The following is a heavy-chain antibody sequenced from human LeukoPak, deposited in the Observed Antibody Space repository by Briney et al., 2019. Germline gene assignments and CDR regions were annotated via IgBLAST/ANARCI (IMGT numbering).Heavy chain of an antibody. J-gene: IGHJ4*02. D-gene: IGHD6-19*01. CDR1: GYSFTSYW. V-gene: IGHV5-10-1*01. Sequence: HGESLKISCKGSGYSFTSYWISWVRQMPGKGLDWMGRIDPSDSYTNYSPSFQGHVTISADKSISTAYLQWSSLKASDTAMYYCARQTYSSGWYEDYWGQGTLVTVSS. CDR2: IDPSDSYT. CDR3: ARQTYSSGWYEDY.